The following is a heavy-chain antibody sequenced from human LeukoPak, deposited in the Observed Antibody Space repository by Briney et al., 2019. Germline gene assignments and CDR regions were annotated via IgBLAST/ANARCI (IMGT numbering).Heavy chain of an antibody. CDR3: LALADGYNFGSRVSSFDY. CDR1: GGSISRYY. J-gene: IGHJ4*02. CDR2: IYYSVST. V-gene: IGHV4-59*12. Sequence: SETLSLTCTVSGGSISRYYWSWIRQPPGKGLEWSGYIYYSVSTNYNPSPKSPVTRSVDTSKNQLSLNLGSVTAADTGLDYLLALADGYNFGSRVSSFDYWGPGTLVTVSS. D-gene: IGHD5-24*01.